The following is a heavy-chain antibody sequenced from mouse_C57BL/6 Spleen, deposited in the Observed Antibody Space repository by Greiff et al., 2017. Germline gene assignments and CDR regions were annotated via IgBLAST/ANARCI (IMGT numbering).Heavy chain of an antibody. D-gene: IGHD1-1*01. Sequence: VQLQQSGPELVKPGASVKISCKASGYTFTDYYMNWVKQSHGKSLEWIGDINPNNGGTSYNQKFKGKATLTVDKSSSTAYMELRSLTSEDSAVYYCASSYYYGSSYNWYFDVWGTGTTVTGSS. CDR1: GYTFTDYY. J-gene: IGHJ1*03. CDR2: INPNNGGT. CDR3: ASSYYYGSSYNWYFDV. V-gene: IGHV1-26*01.